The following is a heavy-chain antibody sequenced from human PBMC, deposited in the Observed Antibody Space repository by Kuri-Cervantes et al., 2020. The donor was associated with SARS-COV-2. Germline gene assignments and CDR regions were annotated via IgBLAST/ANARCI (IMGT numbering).Heavy chain of an antibody. D-gene: IGHD2-15*01. CDR3: AREWCSGGSCYPN. CDR1: GGSFSGYF. Sequence: ESLKISCAVYGGSFSGYFWSWIRQSPGKGLEWIGEINYSGSTKYNPSLKSRVTISVDTSKNQISLNLNSVTAADTAVYYCAREWCSGGSCYPNWGQGTLVTVSS. V-gene: IGHV4-34*01. J-gene: IGHJ4*02. CDR2: INYSGST.